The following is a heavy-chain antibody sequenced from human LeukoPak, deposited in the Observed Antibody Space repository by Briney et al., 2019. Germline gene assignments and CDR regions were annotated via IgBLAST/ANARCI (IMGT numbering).Heavy chain of an antibody. CDR2: INPNSGGT. CDR3: ARAGSIAVAGTKTEFDY. V-gene: IGHV1-2*02. J-gene: IGHJ4*02. D-gene: IGHD6-19*01. Sequence: GASVKLSCKVSGYTFTSHAMNLVRQAPGHALEWMGWINPNSGGTNYAQKFQRRVNMTTDTSSSTAYMELRSLRSDDRAVYYCARAGSIAVAGTKTEFDYWGQGTLVTVSS. CDR1: GYTFTSHA.